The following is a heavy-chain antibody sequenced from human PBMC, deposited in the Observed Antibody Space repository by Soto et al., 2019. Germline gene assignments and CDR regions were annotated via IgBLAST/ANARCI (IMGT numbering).Heavy chain of an antibody. V-gene: IGHV4-30-2*01. J-gene: IGHJ4*02. D-gene: IGHD2-15*01. CDR3: AREDSGAFFDF. CDR2: IYSGTT. Sequence: SETLSLTCAVSGGSIISGGYSWSWIRQPPGKDLEWIGYIYSGTTHYNPSLESRVTIAMDRSKNQVSLSLKSVTAADTAVYYCAREDSGAFFDFWGQGTLVTVSS. CDR1: GGSIISGGYS.